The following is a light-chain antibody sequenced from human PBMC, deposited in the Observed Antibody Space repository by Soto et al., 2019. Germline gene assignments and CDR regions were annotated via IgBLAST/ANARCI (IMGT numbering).Light chain of an antibody. Sequence: QSVLTQPPSASGTPGQRVTISCSGSISNIGSNLVYRHQQLPGTAPKLLIFRNNQRPSGVPDRFSDSKSGTSASLAISGLRSEDEADYYCAAWDDSLSVYVFGTGTKVTVL. J-gene: IGLJ1*01. CDR3: AAWDDSLSVYV. CDR2: RNN. CDR1: ISNIGSNL. V-gene: IGLV1-47*01.